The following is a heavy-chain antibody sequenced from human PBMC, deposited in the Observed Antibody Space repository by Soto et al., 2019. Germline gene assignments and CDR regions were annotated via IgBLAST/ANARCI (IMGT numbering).Heavy chain of an antibody. CDR3: ARGGHVVVVTAALDY. V-gene: IGHV1-46*01. CDR2: VNPSGGHT. Sequence: QVQLVQSGAEVKKPGASVKVSCKASGDTFTDYYIHWVRQAPGQGLEWMGTVNPSGGHTTYAQHFLGRVTMTRNTSTSQLYMELTSLTAEDTAVYYCARGGHVVVVTAALDYWGQGTLVTVSS. CDR1: GDTFTDYY. D-gene: IGHD2-21*02. J-gene: IGHJ4*02.